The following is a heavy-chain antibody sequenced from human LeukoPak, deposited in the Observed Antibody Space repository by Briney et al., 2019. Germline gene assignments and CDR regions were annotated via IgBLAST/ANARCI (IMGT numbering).Heavy chain of an antibody. J-gene: IGHJ4*02. D-gene: IGHD6-13*01. CDR3: ARALYTSRSYLATFSPTNFDY. Sequence: ASVKVSCKASGYAFTDYYMHWVRQAPGQGLEWMGWINPNTGGTNYAQKFQGRVTMTRDTSISTPYMELSWLRSDDTAVYYCARALYTSRSYLATFSPTNFDYWGQGTLVTVSS. CDR2: INPNTGGT. V-gene: IGHV1-2*02. CDR1: GYAFTDYY.